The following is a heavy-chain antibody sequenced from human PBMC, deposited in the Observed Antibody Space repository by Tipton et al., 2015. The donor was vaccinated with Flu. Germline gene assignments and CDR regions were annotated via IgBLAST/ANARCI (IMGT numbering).Heavy chain of an antibody. J-gene: IGHJ4*02. D-gene: IGHD3-3*01. CDR2: ISTSGST. CDR3: ARHGGVTIFGVAGGFDY. Sequence: TLSLTCTVSGGSISSYYWSWIRQPAGKGLEWIGRISTSGSTNYNPSLKSRVTMSVDTSKNQFSLKLSSVTASDTAVYYCARHGGVTIFGVAGGFDYWGQGTLVTVSS. V-gene: IGHV4-4*07. CDR1: GGSISSYY.